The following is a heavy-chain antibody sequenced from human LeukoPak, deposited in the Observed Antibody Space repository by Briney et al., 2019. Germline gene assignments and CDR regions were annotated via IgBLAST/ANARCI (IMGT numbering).Heavy chain of an antibody. V-gene: IGHV3-23*01. Sequence: PGGSLRLSCAASGFTFSSYAMSWVRQAPGKGLDWVSAISGSGGSTYYADSVKGRFTISRDNSKNTLYLQMNSLRAEDTAVYYCAKRMSGRWLQLLDYWGQGTLVTVSS. CDR3: AKRMSGRWLQLLDY. CDR2: ISGSGGST. D-gene: IGHD5-24*01. J-gene: IGHJ4*02. CDR1: GFTFSSYA.